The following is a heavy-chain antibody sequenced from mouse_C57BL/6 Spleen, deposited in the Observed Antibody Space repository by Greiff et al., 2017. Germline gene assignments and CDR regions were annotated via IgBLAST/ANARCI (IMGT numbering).Heavy chain of an antibody. J-gene: IGHJ2*01. CDR2: INPSTGGT. CDR3: ARSYDYDDYFDY. CDR1: GYSFTGYY. V-gene: IGHV1-43*01. D-gene: IGHD2-4*01. Sequence: VQLQQSGPELVKPGASVKISCKASGYSFTGYYMHWVKQSSEKSLEWIGEINPSTGGTSYNQKFKGKATLTVDKSSSTAYMQLKSLTSEDSAVYYCARSYDYDDYFDYWGQGTTLTVSS.